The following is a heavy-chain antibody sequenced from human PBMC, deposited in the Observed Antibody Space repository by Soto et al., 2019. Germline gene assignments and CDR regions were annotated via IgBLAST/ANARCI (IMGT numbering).Heavy chain of an antibody. D-gene: IGHD6-19*01. Sequence: GGSLRLSCAASGFTFSNAWMSWVRQAPGKGLEWVGRIKSKTDGGTTDYAAPVKGRFTISRDNSKNTLYLQMNSLRAEDTAVYYCARDVEAVAGLKLYYYYGMDVWGQGTTVTVS. J-gene: IGHJ6*02. CDR1: GFTFSNAW. CDR3: ARDVEAVAGLKLYYYYGMDV. CDR2: IKSKTDGGTT. V-gene: IGHV3-15*01.